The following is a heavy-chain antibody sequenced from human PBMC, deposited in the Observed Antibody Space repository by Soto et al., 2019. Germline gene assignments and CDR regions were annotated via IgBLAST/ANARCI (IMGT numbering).Heavy chain of an antibody. CDR1: GFTFSSYW. V-gene: IGHV3-74*01. CDR2: IDPDGSPT. Sequence: PGGSLRLSCAAYGFTFSSYWMHWVRQGPGEGLVWVSQIDPDGSPTHYADSVEGRFTISRDNAKDTLCLQMNNLRAEDTGVYYCASLSGPIDYWGQGTLVTVSS. D-gene: IGHD3-9*01. J-gene: IGHJ4*02. CDR3: ASLSGPIDY.